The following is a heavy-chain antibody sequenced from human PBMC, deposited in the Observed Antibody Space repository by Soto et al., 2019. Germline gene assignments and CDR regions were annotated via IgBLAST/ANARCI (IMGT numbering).Heavy chain of an antibody. CDR1: GGSISSYY. J-gene: IGHJ4*02. CDR3: ARPRVGATDVWIPGYFDY. Sequence: SETLSLSCTVSGGSISSYYWSWIRQPPGRGLEWIGYIYYSGSTNYNPSLKSRVTISVDTSKNQFSLKLSSVTAADTAVYYCARPRVGATDVWIPGYFDYWGQRTLVTVSS. CDR2: IYYSGST. D-gene: IGHD1-26*01. V-gene: IGHV4-59*08.